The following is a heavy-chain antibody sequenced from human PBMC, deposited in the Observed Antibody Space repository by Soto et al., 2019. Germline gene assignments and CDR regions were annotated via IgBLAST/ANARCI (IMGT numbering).Heavy chain of an antibody. CDR1: GFSLSTDGVG. CDR3: AHKGFGRWIKFGL. J-gene: IGHJ2*01. D-gene: IGHD3-3*01. Sequence: QITLKESGPTLVKPTQTLTLTCTFSGFSLSTDGVGVGWVRQPPGKAREWLAIIYWDDDKRYSPSLKSWISITNDNFKNLVVLTMTNMDSVGTATCYCAHKGFGRWIKFGLWGRCTLVTVSS. CDR2: IYWDDDK. V-gene: IGHV2-5*02.